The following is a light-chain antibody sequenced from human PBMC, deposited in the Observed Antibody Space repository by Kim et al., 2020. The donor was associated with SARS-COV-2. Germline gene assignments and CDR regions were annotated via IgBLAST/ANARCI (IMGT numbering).Light chain of an antibody. J-gene: IGKJ4*01. V-gene: IGKV1-39*01. CDR2: GAS. CDR3: QQTYGTPFT. CDR1: QPVSKF. Sequence: ASIGDRVTISWRASQPVSKFLKWYQQKTGTAPKVLVVGASSLQGGVPSSVSGSGSGTEFPLTINSLQPEDSGCYLWQQTYGTPFTFGGGTKVDIK.